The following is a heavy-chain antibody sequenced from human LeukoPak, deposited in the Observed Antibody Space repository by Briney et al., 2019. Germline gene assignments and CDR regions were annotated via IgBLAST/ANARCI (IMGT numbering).Heavy chain of an antibody. CDR3: ARDGRQQLVNH. Sequence: GASVKVCCKASGYTFTGYYMHWVRQAPGQGLEWMGIINPSGGSTSYAQKFQGRVTMTRDTSTSTVYMELSSLRSEDTAVYYCARDGRQQLVNHWGQGTLVTVSS. CDR1: GYTFTGYY. CDR2: INPSGGST. J-gene: IGHJ4*02. V-gene: IGHV1-46*01. D-gene: IGHD6-13*01.